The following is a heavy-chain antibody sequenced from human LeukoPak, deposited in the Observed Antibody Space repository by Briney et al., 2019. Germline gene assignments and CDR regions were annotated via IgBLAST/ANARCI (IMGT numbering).Heavy chain of an antibody. CDR2: IHDNGDS. CDR1: GDSISSSSYY. J-gene: IGHJ4*02. D-gene: IGHD2-15*01. V-gene: IGHV4-61*05. Sequence: KSSETLSLTCTVSGDSISSSSYYWGWIRQPAGKGLEWIGRIHDNGDSNHNPSLKSRVTMALDTSGNQVSLKLTSVTAADTAVYYCARAPSGCGGTCPSDHWGPGTLVTVSS. CDR3: ARAPSGCGGTCPSDH.